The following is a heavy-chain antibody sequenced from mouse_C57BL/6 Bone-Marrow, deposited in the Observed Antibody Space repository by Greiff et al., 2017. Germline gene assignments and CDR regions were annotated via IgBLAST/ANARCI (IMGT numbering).Heavy chain of an antibody. CDR3: ARLGGYDGAWFAY. CDR2: ISSGGSYT. J-gene: IGHJ3*01. V-gene: IGHV5-6*01. CDR1: GFTFSSYG. D-gene: IGHD2-2*01. Sequence: EVQGVESGGDLVKPGGSLKLSCAASGFTFSSYGMSWVRQTPDKRLAWVATISSGGSYTYYPDSVKGRFTISRDNAKNTLYLQMSSLKSEDTAMYYCARLGGYDGAWFAYWGQGTLVTVSA.